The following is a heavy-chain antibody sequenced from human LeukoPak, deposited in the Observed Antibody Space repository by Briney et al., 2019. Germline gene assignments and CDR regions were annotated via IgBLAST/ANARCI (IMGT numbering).Heavy chain of an antibody. J-gene: IGHJ5*02. CDR1: GFTVSSNY. D-gene: IGHD6-13*01. CDR2: IYSGGST. CDR3: ARGPGYSSSNWFDP. V-gene: IGHV3-66*01. Sequence: GGSLRLFCAASGFTVSSNYMSWVRQAPGKGLEWVSVIYSGGSTYYADSVKGRFTISRDNSKNTLYLQMNSLRAEDTAVYYCARGPGYSSSNWFDPWGQGTLVTVSS.